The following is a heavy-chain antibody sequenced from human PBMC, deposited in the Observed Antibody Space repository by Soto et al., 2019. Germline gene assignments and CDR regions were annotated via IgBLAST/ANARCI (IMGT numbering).Heavy chain of an antibody. CDR1: GGPFSSYA. V-gene: IGHV1-69*01. CDR3: ARGRGEPTVTGFQYYYYGMDV. CDR2: IIPIFGTA. D-gene: IGHD4-17*01. Sequence: QVQLVQSGAEVKKPGSSVKVSCKDSGGPFSSYAISWVRPAPGQVLEWMGGIIPIFGTANYAQKFQGRVTITTDESTSTAYMELSSLRSEDTAVYSCARGRGEPTVTGFQYYYYGMDVWGQGTTVTVSS. J-gene: IGHJ6*02.